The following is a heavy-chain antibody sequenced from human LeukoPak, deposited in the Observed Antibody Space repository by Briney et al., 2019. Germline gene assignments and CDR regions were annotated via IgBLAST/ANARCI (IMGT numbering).Heavy chain of an antibody. Sequence: ASVKVSCKASGYTFTSYGISWVRQAPGQGLEWMGWIGTYNGNTNSAQKLQDRVTMTTDTSTSTAYMELRSLRSDDTAVYYCARTNGYDSSGYDYWGQGTLVTVSS. D-gene: IGHD3-22*01. CDR3: ARTNGYDSSGYDY. CDR2: IGTYNGNT. CDR1: GYTFTSYG. V-gene: IGHV1-18*01. J-gene: IGHJ4*02.